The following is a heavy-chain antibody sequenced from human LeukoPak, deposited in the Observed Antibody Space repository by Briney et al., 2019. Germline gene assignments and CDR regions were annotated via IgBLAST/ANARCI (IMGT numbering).Heavy chain of an antibody. D-gene: IGHD6-19*01. CDR2: INSGGSST. CDR1: GFTFSSYW. J-gene: IGHJ3*02. V-gene: IGHV3-74*01. Sequence: PGGSLRLSCAASGFTFSSYWMHWVRQAPGKGLVWFPRINSGGSSTTYADSVKGRFTISRDNAKNTLHLQMNSLRAEDTAVYYCAREPAARGGRSIAVADDAFDIWGQGTMVTVSS. CDR3: AREPAARGGRSIAVADDAFDI.